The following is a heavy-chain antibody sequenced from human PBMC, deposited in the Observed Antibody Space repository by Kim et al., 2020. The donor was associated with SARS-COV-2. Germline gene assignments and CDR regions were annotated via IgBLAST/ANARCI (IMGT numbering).Heavy chain of an antibody. CDR3: ARGKYYYDGSGNPRFWYFDL. CDR2: VFDSGGT. V-gene: IGHV4-59*01. Sequence: SETLSLTCTVSGGSISYYYWTWIRQPPGKGLEWIGYVFDSGGTNYNPSLKSRVTISLGTSKKQFSLQLTSVTAADTAVYYCARGKYYYDGSGNPRFWYFDLWGRGTRVTVSS. CDR1: GGSISYYY. D-gene: IGHD3-22*01. J-gene: IGHJ2*01.